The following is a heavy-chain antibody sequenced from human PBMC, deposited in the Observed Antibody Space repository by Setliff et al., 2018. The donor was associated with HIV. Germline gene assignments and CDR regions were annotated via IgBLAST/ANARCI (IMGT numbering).Heavy chain of an antibody. D-gene: IGHD3-16*01. CDR1: GFTFSRYS. V-gene: IGHV3-21*01. Sequence: PGESLKISCAASGFTFSRYSMNWFRQAPGKGLEWVSSISSSSSYIYHADSVKGRFTISRDNAKNSLYLQMNSLRAEDTAVYYCARDFLGDGYMDVWGKGTTVTVSS. CDR2: ISSSSSYI. J-gene: IGHJ6*03. CDR3: ARDFLGDGYMDV.